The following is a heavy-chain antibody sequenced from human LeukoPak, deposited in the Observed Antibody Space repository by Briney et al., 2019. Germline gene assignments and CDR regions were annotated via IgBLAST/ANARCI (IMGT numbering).Heavy chain of an antibody. CDR1: GGSISNYY. D-gene: IGHD6-19*01. V-gene: IGHV4-59*08. J-gene: IGHJ4*02. CDR3: AKHGGSGWVIDY. CDR2: IYYTGAT. Sequence: PSETLSLTCTASGGSISNYYWTWIRQPPGKGLEWIGYIYYTGATSYNPSLKSRVTISVDTSKNQFSLKLTSVTAADTAVYYCAKHGGSGWVIDYWGQGTLVTVSS.